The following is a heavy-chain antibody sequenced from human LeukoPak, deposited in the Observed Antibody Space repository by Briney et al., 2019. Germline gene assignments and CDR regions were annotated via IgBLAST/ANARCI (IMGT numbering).Heavy chain of an antibody. D-gene: IGHD3-10*01. V-gene: IGHV3-30*18. CDR2: ISYDGSNK. CDR1: GFTFSSYG. CDR3: AKDRGWYCGSGSYYYYYGMDV. Sequence: GGSLRLSCAASGFTFSSYGMHWVRQAPGKGLEWVAVISYDGSNKYYADSVKGRFTISRDNSKNTLYLQMNSLRAEDTAVYYCAKDRGWYCGSGSYYYYYGMDVWGQGTTVTVSS. J-gene: IGHJ6*02.